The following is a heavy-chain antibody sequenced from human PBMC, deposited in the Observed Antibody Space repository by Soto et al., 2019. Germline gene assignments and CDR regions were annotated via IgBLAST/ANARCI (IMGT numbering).Heavy chain of an antibody. D-gene: IGHD3-22*01. CDR2: ISGSGGST. Sequence: GGSLSLSCAASGFPFGSYALSWVRQAPGKGLEWVSGISGSGGSTYYADSVKGRFTISRDNSKNTLYLQMNSLRAEDTAVYYCASPDQNYYDSSGYPYYYGMDVWGQGTTVTVSS. V-gene: IGHV3-23*01. CDR1: GFPFGSYA. CDR3: ASPDQNYYDSSGYPYYYGMDV. J-gene: IGHJ6*02.